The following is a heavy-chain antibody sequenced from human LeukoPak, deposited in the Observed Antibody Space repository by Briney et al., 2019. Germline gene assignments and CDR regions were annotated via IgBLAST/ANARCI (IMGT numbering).Heavy chain of an antibody. Sequence: GRSLRLSYAASGFTFTSYGMHWVRQAPGKGLEWVAIIWSDGNKKYYADSVRGRFTISRDNSKNTLYLQMNSLRAEDTAVYYCARGAGYNYPYYFDYWGQGTLVTVSS. J-gene: IGHJ4*02. CDR2: IWSDGNKK. V-gene: IGHV3-33*01. CDR3: ARGAGYNYPYYFDY. CDR1: GFTFTSYG. D-gene: IGHD5-24*01.